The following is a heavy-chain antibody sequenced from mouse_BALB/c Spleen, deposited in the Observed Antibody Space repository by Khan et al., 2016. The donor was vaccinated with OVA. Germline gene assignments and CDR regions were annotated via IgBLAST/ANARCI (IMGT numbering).Heavy chain of an antibody. CDR2: ISTYYGHA. CDR3: TRGGGGNRFAY. CDR1: GYTFTDFT. J-gene: IGHJ3*01. Sequence: QMQLVQSGAELVRPGVSVKISCKGSGYTFTDFTMHWVKQSHAMSLEWIGVISTYYGHATYNQKFKDKATMTVDKSSSTAYMELARLTSEDSAIYYCTRGGGGNRFAYWGQGTLVTVSA. V-gene: IGHV1S137*01.